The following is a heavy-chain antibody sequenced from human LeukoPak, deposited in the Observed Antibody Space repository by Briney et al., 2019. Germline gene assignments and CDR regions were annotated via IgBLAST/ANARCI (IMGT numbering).Heavy chain of an antibody. Sequence: GGSLRLSCAASGFTFRTYAMNWVRQAPGKGLEWVSGIGVSGTSTYYAGSVKGRFTISRDNSKNTLYLQINSLRAEDTAVYYCATALLRASTYMDAWGKGTTVTVSS. CDR3: ATALLRASTYMDA. V-gene: IGHV3-23*01. CDR1: GFTFRTYA. J-gene: IGHJ6*03. CDR2: IGVSGTST. D-gene: IGHD1-1*01.